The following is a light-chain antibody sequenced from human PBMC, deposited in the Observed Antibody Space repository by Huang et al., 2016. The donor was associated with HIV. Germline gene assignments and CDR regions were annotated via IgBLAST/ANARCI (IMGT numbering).Light chain of an antibody. V-gene: IGKV3-11*01. CDR1: QSVDTY. J-gene: IGKJ4*01. Sequence: EIVLTQSPVTLSRSPGQRATLSCRASQSVDTYLAWYQQKPGQAPRLLIYDASNRATGIPARLSGSGSGTDFTLTISSLEPDDFVLYFCQQRSTWPPTFGGGTTMEIK. CDR2: DAS. CDR3: QQRSTWPPT.